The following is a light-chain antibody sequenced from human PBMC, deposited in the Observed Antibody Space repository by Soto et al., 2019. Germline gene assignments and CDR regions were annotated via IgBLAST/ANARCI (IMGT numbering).Light chain of an antibody. J-gene: IGLJ1*01. Sequence: QAVVTQEPSLTVSPGGTVTLTCASSTGAVTSGYYPNWFRQKPGQPPKPLIYSTSNRHSWTPARFSGSLLGGKAALTLSGVQPEDEAEYYCLLYYGGYVFGTGTKVTVL. CDR3: LLYYGGYV. CDR2: STS. CDR1: TGAVTSGYY. V-gene: IGLV7-43*01.